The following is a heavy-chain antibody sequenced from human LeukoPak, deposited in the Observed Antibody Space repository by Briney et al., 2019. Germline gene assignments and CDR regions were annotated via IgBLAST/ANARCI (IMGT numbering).Heavy chain of an antibody. V-gene: IGHV3-30*18. CDR1: GFIFSSYG. CDR3: SKATPPRDGSNPDY. CDR2: ISYDGRNK. Sequence: GGSLRLSCAASGFIFSSYGMHWVRQAPGKGLEWVAVISYDGRNKYYADSVKGRFTISRDNSKNTLYLQTNSLRAEDTALYYCSKATPPRDGSNPDYWGQGTLVTVSS. D-gene: IGHD5-24*01. J-gene: IGHJ4*02.